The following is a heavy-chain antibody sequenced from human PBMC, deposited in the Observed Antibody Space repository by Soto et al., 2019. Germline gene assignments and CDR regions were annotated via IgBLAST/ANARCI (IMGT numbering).Heavy chain of an antibody. CDR2: IYYSGST. Sequence: SETLSLTCAVSGASISSYYWSWIRQPPGKGLEWIGYIYYSGSTNYNPSLKSRVTISVDTSKNQFSLKLSSVTAADTAVYYCARVRDYSDSSGYYNYFDYWGQGALVTVSS. CDR3: ARVRDYSDSSGYYNYFDY. J-gene: IGHJ4*02. V-gene: IGHV4-59*01. D-gene: IGHD3-22*01. CDR1: GASISSYY.